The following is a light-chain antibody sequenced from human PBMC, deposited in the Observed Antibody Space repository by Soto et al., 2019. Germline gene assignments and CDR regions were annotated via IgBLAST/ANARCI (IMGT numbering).Light chain of an antibody. CDR3: QQYNSYSGT. Sequence: DIQMTQSPSTLSASVGDRVTITCRASQSINIWLAWYQQKPGKAPKLLIYDASSLQSGVPSRFRGSTSGTEFTLTISSLQPDDFATYYCQQYNSYSGTFGQGTKVDIK. CDR1: QSINIW. V-gene: IGKV1-5*01. J-gene: IGKJ1*01. CDR2: DAS.